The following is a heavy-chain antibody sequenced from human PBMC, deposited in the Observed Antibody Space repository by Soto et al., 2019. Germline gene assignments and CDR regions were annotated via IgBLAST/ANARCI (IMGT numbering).Heavy chain of an antibody. Sequence: EVQLVESGGGLVKPGGSLRLSCAASGFTFSSYSMNWVRQAPGKGLEWVSSISSSSSYIYYADSVKGRFTISRDNAKNSLYLQMNSLRAEDTAVYYCARDLALSPDSSGWQRAFDYWGQGTLVTVSS. D-gene: IGHD6-19*01. CDR2: ISSSSSYI. V-gene: IGHV3-21*01. CDR3: ARDLALSPDSSGWQRAFDY. CDR1: GFTFSSYS. J-gene: IGHJ4*02.